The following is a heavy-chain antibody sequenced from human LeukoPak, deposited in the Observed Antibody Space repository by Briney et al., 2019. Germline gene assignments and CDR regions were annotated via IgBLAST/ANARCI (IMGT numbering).Heavy chain of an antibody. CDR3: AKRGRWFGETTGGFDY. CDR1: GFTFSSYA. D-gene: IGHD3-10*01. J-gene: IGHJ4*02. Sequence: PGRSLRLSCAASGFTFSSYAMHWVRQAPGKGLEWVAVITYDGSNKYYADSVKGRFTISRDNSKNTLYLQMNSLRAEDTAVYYCAKRGRWFGETTGGFDYWGQGTLVTVSS. V-gene: IGHV3-30*04. CDR2: ITYDGSNK.